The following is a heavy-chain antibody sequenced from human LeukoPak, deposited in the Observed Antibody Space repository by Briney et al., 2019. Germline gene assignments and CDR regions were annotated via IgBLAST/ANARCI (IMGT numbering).Heavy chain of an antibody. V-gene: IGHV3-11*04. CDR2: ISSPGSTI. CDR1: GFTFSDYY. J-gene: IGHJ2*01. CDR3: ATTVTRRRQEWYIDL. D-gene: IGHD4-17*01. Sequence: GGSLRLSCAASGFTFSDYYMSWIRQAPGKGLEWVSYISSPGSTIYYADSVKGRFTISRDNAKNSLYLQMNSLRAEDTAVYYCATTVTRRRQEWYIDLWGRGTLVTVSS.